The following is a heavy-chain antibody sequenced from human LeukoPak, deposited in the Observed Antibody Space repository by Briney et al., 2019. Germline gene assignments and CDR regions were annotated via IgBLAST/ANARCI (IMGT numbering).Heavy chain of an antibody. CDR1: GGTFSSYA. CDR2: IIPIFGTV. J-gene: IGHJ5*02. CDR3: ARGVVQAANNNWFDP. Sequence: SVKVSCKASGGTFSSYAISWVRQAPGQGLEWMGAIIPIFGTVNYAQKFQGRVTITTDESTSTAYMELSSLRSEDTAVYYCARGVVQAANNNWFDPWGQGTLVTVSS. D-gene: IGHD2-2*01. V-gene: IGHV1-69*05.